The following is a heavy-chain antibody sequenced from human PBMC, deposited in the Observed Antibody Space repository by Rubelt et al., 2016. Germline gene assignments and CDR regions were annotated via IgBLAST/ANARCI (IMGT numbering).Heavy chain of an antibody. D-gene: IGHD1-26*01. J-gene: IGHJ4*02. CDR3: ARRSGGSPDY. CDR1: GFPFSTYA. V-gene: IGHV3-23*01. Sequence: GESLRLSCAASGFPFSTYAMSWVRQAPGKGLEWVSGISGSGGDTFYADSVKGRFTISRDTSKNTLYLQMNSLRPDDTAVYYCARRSGGSPDYWGQGTLVTVSS. CDR2: ISGSGGDT.